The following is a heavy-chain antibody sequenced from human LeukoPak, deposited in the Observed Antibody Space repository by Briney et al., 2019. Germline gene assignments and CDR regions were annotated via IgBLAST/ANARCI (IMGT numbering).Heavy chain of an antibody. CDR1: GGSISNYY. CDR2: IYYSGST. CDR3: ARVITVRGVIFDY. J-gene: IGHJ4*02. D-gene: IGHD3-16*01. V-gene: IGHV4-59*01. Sequence: PSETLSLTCTVSGGSISNYYWSWIRQPPGKTLEWIGYIYYSGSTNYNPSLKSRVTISVDTSKNQFSLKLSSVTAADTAVYYCARVITVRGVIFDYWGQGTLVTVSS.